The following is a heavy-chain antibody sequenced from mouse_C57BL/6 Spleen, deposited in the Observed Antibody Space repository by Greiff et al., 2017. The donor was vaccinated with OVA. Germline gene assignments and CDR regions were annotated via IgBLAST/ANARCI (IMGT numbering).Heavy chain of an antibody. CDR1: GYTFTSYW. CDR3: ARGGISSWCAY. Sequence: VQLQQPGAELVRPGSSVKLSCKASGYTFTSYWMHWVKQRPIQGLEWIGNIDPSDSETHYNQKFKDKATLTVDKSSSTAYMQLSRLTSEDSAVYYCARGGISSWCAYWGQGTLVTVSA. D-gene: IGHD1-1*02. CDR2: IDPSDSET. V-gene: IGHV1-52*01. J-gene: IGHJ3*01.